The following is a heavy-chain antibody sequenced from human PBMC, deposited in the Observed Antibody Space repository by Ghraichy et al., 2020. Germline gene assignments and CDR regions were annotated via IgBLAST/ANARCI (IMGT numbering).Heavy chain of an antibody. CDR2: INWKSDSI. V-gene: IGHV3-9*01. J-gene: IGHJ4*02. D-gene: IGHD3-22*01. CDR3: AKGSHSHYDSSDLEN. Sequence: SGINWKSDSIGYADSVKGRFTISRDNAKNSLSLQMNSLRPEDTGLYYCAKGSHSHYDSSDLENWGRGT.